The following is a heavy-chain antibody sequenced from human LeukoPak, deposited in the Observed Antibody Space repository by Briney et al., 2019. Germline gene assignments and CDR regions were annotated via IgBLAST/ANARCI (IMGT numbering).Heavy chain of an antibody. V-gene: IGHV4-59*01. D-gene: IGHD5-18*01. CDR3: ARGASGYSYG. CDR1: AGSISSYY. J-gene: IGHJ4*02. CDR2: IYYSGST. Sequence: SETLSLTCTASAGSISSYYWSWIRQPPGKGLEWIGYIYYSGSTNYNPSLKSRVTISIDTSKNQFSLNLRSVPAADTAVYYCARGASGYSYGWGQGTLVTVSS.